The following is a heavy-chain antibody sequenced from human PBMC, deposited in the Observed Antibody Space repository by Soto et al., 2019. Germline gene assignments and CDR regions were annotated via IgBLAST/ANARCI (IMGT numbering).Heavy chain of an antibody. CDR3: ARSPSSEYFQH. D-gene: IGHD1-26*01. V-gene: IGHV1-69*02. CDR1: GGTFSSYT. J-gene: IGHJ1*01. CDR2: IIPILGIA. Sequence: SVKVSCKASGGTFSSYTISWVRQAPGQGLEWMGRIIPILGIANYAQKFQGRVTITADKSTSTAYMELSSLRSGDTAVYYCARSPSSEYFQHWGQGTLVTVSS.